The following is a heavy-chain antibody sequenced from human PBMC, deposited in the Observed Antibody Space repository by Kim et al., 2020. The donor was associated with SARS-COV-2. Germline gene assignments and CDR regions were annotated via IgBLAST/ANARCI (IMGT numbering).Heavy chain of an antibody. CDR3: ATAAAVVVPAAMRERDYYYYYGMDV. V-gene: IGHV1-24*01. Sequence: ASVKVSCKVSGYTLTELSMHWVRQAPGEGLEWMGGFDPEDGETIYAQKFQGRVTMTEDTSTDTAYMELSSLRSEDTAVYYCATAAAVVVPAAMRERDYYYYYGMDVWGQGTTVTVSS. CDR1: GYTLTELS. CDR2: FDPEDGET. D-gene: IGHD2-2*01. J-gene: IGHJ6*02.